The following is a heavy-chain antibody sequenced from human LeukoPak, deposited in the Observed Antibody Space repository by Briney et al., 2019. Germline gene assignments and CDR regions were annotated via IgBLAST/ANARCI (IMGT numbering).Heavy chain of an antibody. CDR2: IYSSGST. CDR3: ARGVSSGYYSVYYFDY. D-gene: IGHD3-22*01. CDR1: GVSISNYY. Sequence: PSETLSLTCTVSGVSISNYYWSWIRQPPGKGLEWIGHIYSSGSTNFNPSLKSRVTMSVDTSKNQFSLKLTSVTAADTAVYYCARGVSSGYYSVYYFDYWGQGTLVTVSS. J-gene: IGHJ4*02. V-gene: IGHV4-4*07.